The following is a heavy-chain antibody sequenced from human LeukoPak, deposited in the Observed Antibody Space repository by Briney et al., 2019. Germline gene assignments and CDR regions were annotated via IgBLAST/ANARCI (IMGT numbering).Heavy chain of an antibody. CDR3: AKELAYCGGDCYSAYYYYYYGMDV. CDR1: GFTFSSYA. D-gene: IGHD2-21*02. Sequence: PGGFLRLSCAASGFTFSSYAMSWVRQAPGKGMEWVSAISGSGGSTYYADSVKGRFTIDSDNSKNTLYLQMNSLRAEDTAVYYCAKELAYCGGDCYSAYYYYYYGMDVWGQGTTVTVSS. J-gene: IGHJ6*02. CDR2: ISGSGGST. V-gene: IGHV3-23*01.